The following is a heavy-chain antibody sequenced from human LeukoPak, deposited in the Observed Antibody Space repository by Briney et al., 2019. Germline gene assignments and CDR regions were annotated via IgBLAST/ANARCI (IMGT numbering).Heavy chain of an antibody. D-gene: IGHD1-26*01. CDR3: AKARVGATTNYFDY. V-gene: IGHV3-23*01. CDR2: ISGSGGST. CDR1: GFTFSSYA. Sequence: GGSLRLSCAASGFTFSSYAMSWVRQAPGKGLEWVSAISGSGGSTFYADSVKGRFTISRDNSKNTLYLQMNSLRAEDTAVYYCAKARVGATTNYFDYWGQGTLVTVSS. J-gene: IGHJ4*02.